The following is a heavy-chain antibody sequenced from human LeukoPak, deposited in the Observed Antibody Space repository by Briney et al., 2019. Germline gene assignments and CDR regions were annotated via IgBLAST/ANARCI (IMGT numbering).Heavy chain of an antibody. CDR2: INPNGGGT. V-gene: IGHV1-2*02. Sequence: GASVKVSCKASGYTFTGYYMHWVRQAPGQGLEWMGWINPNGGGTNYAQKFQGRVTMTRDTSISTAYMELSRLRSDDTAVYYCARADDSSGYYPAGAFDIWGQGTMVTVSS. J-gene: IGHJ3*02. CDR1: GYTFTGYY. D-gene: IGHD3-22*01. CDR3: ARADDSSGYYPAGAFDI.